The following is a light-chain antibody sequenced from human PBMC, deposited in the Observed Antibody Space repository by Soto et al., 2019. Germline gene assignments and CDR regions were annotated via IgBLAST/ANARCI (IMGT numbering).Light chain of an antibody. V-gene: IGKV3D-11*02. CDR3: QQRDYWQVT. Sequence: EIVLTQPPATLSLSPGERATLSCRASQSVSSSYLAWYQQKPGQAPRLLIYDVSNRATGIPARFSGSGSGTDFTLTISSLEPEDFAIYYCQQRDYWQVTFGQGTRLEIK. CDR1: QSVSSSY. CDR2: DVS. J-gene: IGKJ5*01.